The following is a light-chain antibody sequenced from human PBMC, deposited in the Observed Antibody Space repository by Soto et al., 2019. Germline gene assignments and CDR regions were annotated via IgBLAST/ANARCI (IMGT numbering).Light chain of an antibody. V-gene: IGKV3-15*01. Sequence: IVMTQSPATLSVSPWERATLSCRASQSITGNLTWYQQKPGQAPRLLIYDASTRATGIPARFSGSGSGTEFTLTISSLQPEDVATYYCQKYNSAPWTFGQGTKVDIK. CDR2: DAS. CDR1: QSITGN. J-gene: IGKJ1*01. CDR3: QKYNSAPWT.